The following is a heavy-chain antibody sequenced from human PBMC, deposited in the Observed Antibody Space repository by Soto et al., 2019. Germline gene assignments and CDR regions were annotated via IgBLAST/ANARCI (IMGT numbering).Heavy chain of an antibody. J-gene: IGHJ4*02. CDR1: EFTVSRDG. CDR3: SGGVGDAY. Sequence: EVHLVESGGGLVQPGGTLRLSGTTFEFTVSRDGMNWVRQAPGKGLEWVADINKDGREKYYVDSVKGRVTISRGNAKKSLYLQMNSLIPADTAMYYGSGGVGDAYWGQGTLVTVSS. D-gene: IGHD1-26*01. V-gene: IGHV3-7*04. CDR2: INKDGREK.